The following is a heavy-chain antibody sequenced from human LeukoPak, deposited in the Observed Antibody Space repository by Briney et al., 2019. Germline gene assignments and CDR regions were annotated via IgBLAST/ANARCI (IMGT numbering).Heavy chain of an antibody. D-gene: IGHD1-26*01. J-gene: IGHJ6*03. CDR2: IKSKTDGGTT. CDR1: GFTFSSSW. V-gene: IGHV3-15*01. Sequence: PGGSLRLSCAASGFTFSSSWMTWVRQAPGKGLEWVGRIKSKTDGGTTDYAAPVKGRFTISRDDSKNTLYLQMNSLKTEDTAVYYCTTDVGATKFYYYYMDVWGKGTTVTVSS. CDR3: TTDVGATKFYYYYMDV.